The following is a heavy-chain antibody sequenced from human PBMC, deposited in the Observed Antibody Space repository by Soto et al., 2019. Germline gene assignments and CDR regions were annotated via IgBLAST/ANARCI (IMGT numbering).Heavy chain of an antibody. CDR2: TYYRSKWYS. D-gene: IGHD6-19*01. CDR1: GDSVSSTSTA. Sequence: PSQTLSLTCAISGDSVSSTSTAWSWIRQSPSRGLEWLGRTYYRSKWYSDYAVSVKSRITINPDTSKNQFSLQLKSVTLEDTAVYYCARGSYYSGWVWGQGTLVTVSS. CDR3: ARGSYYSGWV. V-gene: IGHV6-1*01. J-gene: IGHJ4*02.